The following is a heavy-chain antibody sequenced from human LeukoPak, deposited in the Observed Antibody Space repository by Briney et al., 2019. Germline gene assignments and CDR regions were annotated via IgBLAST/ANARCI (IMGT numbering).Heavy chain of an antibody. CDR1: GFTFGSYS. Sequence: GGSLRLSCAASGFTFGSYSMNWVRQALGKGLEWVSSISTSSDYIYYADSVKGRFTISRDNAENSLFLQVNSLRAEDTAVYYCARGCSGGSCYDYWGQGTLVTVSS. J-gene: IGHJ4*02. V-gene: IGHV3-21*01. D-gene: IGHD2-15*01. CDR3: ARGCSGGSCYDY. CDR2: ISTSSDYI.